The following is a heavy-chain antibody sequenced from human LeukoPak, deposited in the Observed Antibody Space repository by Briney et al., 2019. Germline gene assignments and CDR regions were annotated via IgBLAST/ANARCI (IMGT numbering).Heavy chain of an antibody. Sequence: PGGSLRLSCAASGFTFSSYAMSWVRQAPGKGLEWVSAISGSGGSTYYADSVKGRFTISRDNSKNTLYLQMNSLRAEDTAVYYCAKDGGVYGSGSYLYNWFDPWGQGTLVTVSS. D-gene: IGHD3-10*01. CDR3: AKDGGVYGSGSYLYNWFDP. V-gene: IGHV3-23*01. J-gene: IGHJ5*02. CDR1: GFTFSSYA. CDR2: ISGSGGST.